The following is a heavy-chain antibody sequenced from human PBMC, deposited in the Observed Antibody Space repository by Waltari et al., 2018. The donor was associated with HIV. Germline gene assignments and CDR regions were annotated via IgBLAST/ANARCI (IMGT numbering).Heavy chain of an antibody. CDR3: AKNGEFEKWSDVENWFDP. V-gene: IGHV3-23*01. J-gene: IGHJ5*02. CDR2: ITASGDTT. CDR1: GVTFGTSA. D-gene: IGHD1-26*01. Sequence: EVQLLESGGGLVQPGGSLSISCLLSGVTFGTSAMTWFHQAAGKGLEWGSDITASGDTTHYTDSVRGRFTISRDNSKNTLYLQMSSLRVDDTAVYYCAKNGEFEKWSDVENWFDPWGQGTRVTVSS.